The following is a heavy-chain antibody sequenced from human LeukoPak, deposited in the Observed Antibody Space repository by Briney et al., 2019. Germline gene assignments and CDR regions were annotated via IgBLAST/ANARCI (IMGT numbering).Heavy chain of an antibody. J-gene: IGHJ4*02. CDR1: GFTFTSYG. D-gene: IGHD7-27*01. Sequence: SVKVSCKASGFTFTSYGINWVRQAPGQGLEWMGRTIPILHIPTYAQKFQGRVTLTADKSTGTAYMELSSLRSEDTAVYYCASSRVTGDLLEFDYWGQGTLVTVSS. V-gene: IGHV1-69*04. CDR3: ASSRVTGDLLEFDY. CDR2: TIPILHIP.